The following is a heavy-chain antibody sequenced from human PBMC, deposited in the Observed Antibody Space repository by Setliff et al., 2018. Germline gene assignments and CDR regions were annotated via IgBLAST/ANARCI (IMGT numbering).Heavy chain of an antibody. V-gene: IGHV1-46*01. J-gene: IGHJ4*02. CDR2: INPSGGLT. D-gene: IGHD3-22*01. Sequence: GASVKVSCKASGYTFTGHYIHWVRQAPGQGLEWMGIINPSGGLTRYAQKFQGRVTMTRDTSTSTVYMEVISLRSEDTAVYFCAKDYYYDSSGPPCFDSWGQGTLVTVSS. CDR1: GYTFTGHY. CDR3: AKDYYYDSSGPPCFDS.